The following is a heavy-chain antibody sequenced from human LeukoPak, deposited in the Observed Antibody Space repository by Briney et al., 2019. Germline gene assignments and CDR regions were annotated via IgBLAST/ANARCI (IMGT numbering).Heavy chain of an antibody. CDR1: GDSINTHY. J-gene: IGHJ4*02. D-gene: IGHD2-2*01. Sequence: SETLSLTCNVSGDSINTHYWSWIRQPAGKGLEWIGYIYYSGSTNYNPSLKSRVTISVDTSKSQFSLRLNSVTAADTAVYYCAKIVGLPATMAYFDYWGQGILITVSS. CDR2: IYYSGST. V-gene: IGHV4-59*11. CDR3: AKIVGLPATMAYFDY.